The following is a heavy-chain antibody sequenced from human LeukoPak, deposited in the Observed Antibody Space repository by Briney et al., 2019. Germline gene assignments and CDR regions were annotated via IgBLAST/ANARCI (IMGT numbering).Heavy chain of an antibody. D-gene: IGHD3-16*02. CDR1: GFTFSSYG. CDR2: ISYDGTNR. V-gene: IGHV3-30*03. Sequence: GGSLRLSCAASGFTFSSYGIHWVRQAPDRGLEWVALISYDGTNRYYADSVKGRFTFSRDNSKNTLYLQMNSLRAEDTAVYYCARAIVWGSYRWVYAFDIWGQGTMVTVSS. J-gene: IGHJ3*02. CDR3: ARAIVWGSYRWVYAFDI.